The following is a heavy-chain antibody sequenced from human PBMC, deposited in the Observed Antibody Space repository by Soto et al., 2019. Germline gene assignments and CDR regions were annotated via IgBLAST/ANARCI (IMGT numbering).Heavy chain of an antibody. CDR1: GFSLSTSGMC. Sequence: SGPTLVNPTQTLTLTCTFSGFSLSTSGMCVSWIRQPPGKALEWLALIDWDDDKYYSTSLKTRLTISKDTSKNQAVLTMTNMDPVDTATYYCARSYSRSWYHPYYGMDVWGQGTTVTVSS. CDR3: ARSYSRSWYHPYYGMDV. V-gene: IGHV2-70*01. J-gene: IGHJ6*01. D-gene: IGHD6-13*01. CDR2: IDWDDDK.